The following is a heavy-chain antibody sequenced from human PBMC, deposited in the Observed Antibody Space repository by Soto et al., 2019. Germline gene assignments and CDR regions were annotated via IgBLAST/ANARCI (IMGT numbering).Heavy chain of an antibody. CDR1: GYTFTSYY. J-gene: IGHJ6*03. CDR3: ARDWVSIASNDYYYYMDV. CDR2: INPSGGST. Sequence: ASVKVSCKASGYTFTSYYMHWVRQAPGQGLEWMGIINPSGGSTSYAQKFQGRVTMTRDTSTSTVYMELSSLRSEDTAVYYCARDWVSIASNDYYYYMDVWGKGTTVTVSS. D-gene: IGHD6-6*01. V-gene: IGHV1-46*03.